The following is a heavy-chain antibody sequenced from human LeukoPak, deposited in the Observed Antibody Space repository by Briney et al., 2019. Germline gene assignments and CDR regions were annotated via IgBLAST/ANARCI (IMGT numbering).Heavy chain of an antibody. V-gene: IGHV4-30-2*01. D-gene: IGHD3-3*01. CDR3: ARGGRDFWSGYLDWFDP. CDR2: IYHSGST. CDR1: GGSISSGGYS. J-gene: IGHJ5*02. Sequence: PSQTLSLTCAVSGGSISSGGYSWSWIRQPPGKGLEWIGYIYHSGSTYYNPSLKSRVTISVDRSKNQFSLKLSSVTAADTAMYYCARGGRDFWSGYLDWFDPWGQGTLVTVSS.